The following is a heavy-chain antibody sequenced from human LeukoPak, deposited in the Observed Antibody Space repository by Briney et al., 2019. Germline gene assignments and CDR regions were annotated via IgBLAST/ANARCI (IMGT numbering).Heavy chain of an antibody. J-gene: IGHJ4*02. V-gene: IGHV3-30-3*01. Sequence: GGSLRLSCAASGFTFSSYAMHWVRQAPGKGLEWVAVISYDGSNKYYADSVKGRFTISRDNSKNTLYLQMNSLRSEDTAVYYCAIELQYWGQGTLVTVSS. D-gene: IGHD1-1*01. CDR2: ISYDGSNK. CDR3: AIELQY. CDR1: GFTFSSYA.